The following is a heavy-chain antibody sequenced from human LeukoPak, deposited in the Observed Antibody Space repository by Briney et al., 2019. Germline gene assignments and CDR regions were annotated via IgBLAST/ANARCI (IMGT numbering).Heavy chain of an antibody. J-gene: IGHJ4*02. CDR1: GGSISSGGYY. D-gene: IGHD6-13*01. CDR2: IYHSGST. Sequence: SQTLSLTCTVSGGSISSGGYYWSWIRQPPGKGLEWIGYIYHSGSTYYNPSLKSRVTISVDRSKNQFSLKLSSVTAADTAVYYCARSQSHYSSSWFFDYWGQGTLVTVSS. V-gene: IGHV4-30-2*01. CDR3: ARSQSHYSSSWFFDY.